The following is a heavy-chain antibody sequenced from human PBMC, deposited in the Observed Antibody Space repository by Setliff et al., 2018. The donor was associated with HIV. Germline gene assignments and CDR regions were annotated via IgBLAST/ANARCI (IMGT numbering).Heavy chain of an antibody. V-gene: IGHV4-39*07. CDR1: GDSISSTTYY. D-gene: IGHD6-13*01. CDR2: IYPGGSA. CDR3: ARGYSSSWYDS. J-gene: IGHJ5*01. Sequence: PSETLSLTCTVSGDSISSTTYYWGWIRQPPGKGLEWIGSIYPGGSAFYNPSLKNRVTISVDTSKNQFSLRLSSVTAADTAVYYCARGYSSSWYDSWGQGTLVTVSS.